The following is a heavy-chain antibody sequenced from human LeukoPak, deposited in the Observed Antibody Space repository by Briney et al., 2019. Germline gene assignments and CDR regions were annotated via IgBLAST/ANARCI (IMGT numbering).Heavy chain of an antibody. CDR2: IKQDGSEE. Sequence: GGSLRLSCAASGFTFSSYWMSWVRQAPGKGLEWVANIKQDGSEEYYVDSVKGRFTISRDNAKNSLYLQMNSLRAEDTAVYYCAELGITMIGGVWGKGTTVTISS. CDR3: AELGITMIGGV. CDR1: GFTFSSYW. D-gene: IGHD3-10*02. V-gene: IGHV3-7*01. J-gene: IGHJ6*04.